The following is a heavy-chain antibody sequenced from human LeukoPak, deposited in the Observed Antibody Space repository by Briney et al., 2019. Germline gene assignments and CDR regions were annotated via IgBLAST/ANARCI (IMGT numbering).Heavy chain of an antibody. J-gene: IGHJ4*02. CDR3: AKDSSGYYEFYY. Sequence: SETLSLTCTVSGGSISSYYWSWIRQPPGKGLEWIGYIYYSGSTNYNPSLKSRVTIAVDTSKNQFSLKLSSVTAADTAVYYCAKDSSGYYEFYYWGQGTLVTVSS. CDR2: IYYSGST. D-gene: IGHD3-22*01. V-gene: IGHV4-59*01. CDR1: GGSISSYY.